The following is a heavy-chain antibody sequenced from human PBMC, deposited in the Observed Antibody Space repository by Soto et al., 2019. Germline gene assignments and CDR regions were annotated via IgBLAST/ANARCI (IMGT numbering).Heavy chain of an antibody. CDR1: GFTFSSYA. CDR3: AKLYCSGGSCESFDY. D-gene: IGHD2-15*01. CDR2: ISGSGGST. Sequence: EVQLLESGGGLVQPGGSLRLSCAASGFTFSSYAMSWVRQAPGKGLEWVSAISGSGGSTYYADSVKGRFTISRDNSKNTLYRQMNSLRAEDTAVYYCAKLYCSGGSCESFDYGGQGTLVTVSS. V-gene: IGHV3-23*01. J-gene: IGHJ4*02.